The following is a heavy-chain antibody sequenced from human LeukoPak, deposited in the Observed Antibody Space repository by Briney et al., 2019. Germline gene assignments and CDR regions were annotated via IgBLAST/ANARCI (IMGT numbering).Heavy chain of an antibody. CDR2: INHSGST. J-gene: IGHJ6*03. V-gene: IGHV4-38-2*02. Sequence: SETLSLTCTVSGYSISSGYYWGWIRQPPGKGLEWIGSINHSGSTNYNPSLKSRVTISVDKSKNQFSLKLSSETAADTAVYYCARDGPAAAIGFDYYYMDVWGKGTTVTVSS. D-gene: IGHD2-2*01. CDR3: ARDGPAAAIGFDYYYMDV. CDR1: GYSISSGYY.